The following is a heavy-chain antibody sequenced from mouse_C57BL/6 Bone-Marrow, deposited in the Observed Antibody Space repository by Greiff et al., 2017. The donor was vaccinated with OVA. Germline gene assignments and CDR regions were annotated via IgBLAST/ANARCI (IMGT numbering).Heavy chain of an antibody. CDR3: ARRDGAWFAF. CDR1: GYTFTDHT. Sequence: VKLVESDAELVKPGASVKISCKASGYTFTDHTIHWVNQRPEQGLEWIGYIYPRDGSTKYNEKFKGKATLTADKSSSTAYMQLNSLTSEDSAVYFCARRDGAWFAFWGQGTLVTVSA. V-gene: IGHV1-78*01. CDR2: IYPRDGST. J-gene: IGHJ3*01. D-gene: IGHD3-3*01.